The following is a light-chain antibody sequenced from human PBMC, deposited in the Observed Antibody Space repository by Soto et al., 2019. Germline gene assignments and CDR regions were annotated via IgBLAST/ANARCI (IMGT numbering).Light chain of an antibody. CDR1: QSISSY. CDR2: AAS. Sequence: DIQMTQSPSSLSASVGDRVTITCRASQSISSYLNWYQQKPGKAPNLLIFAASSLHSGVPSRFSGSGSGTEFTLTITSLQPEDFATYYCQQSFSTPRTFGQGTKV. V-gene: IGKV1-39*01. J-gene: IGKJ1*01. CDR3: QQSFSTPRT.